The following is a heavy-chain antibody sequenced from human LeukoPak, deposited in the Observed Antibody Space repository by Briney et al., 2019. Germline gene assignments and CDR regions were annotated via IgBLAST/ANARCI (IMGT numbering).Heavy chain of an antibody. CDR2: IYPGDSDA. CDR1: GYSFTGYW. V-gene: IGHV5-51*01. D-gene: IGHD3-22*01. J-gene: IGHJ3*02. CDR3: ARLRGDSSGYDAFDI. Sequence: GESLKISCQVSGYSFTGYWIGWVRQMPEKGLERMGIIYPGDSDAKYSPAFQGHVTFSVDKSISTAYLQWSSLRTSDTAMYYCARLRGDSSGYDAFDIWGQGTMVTVSS.